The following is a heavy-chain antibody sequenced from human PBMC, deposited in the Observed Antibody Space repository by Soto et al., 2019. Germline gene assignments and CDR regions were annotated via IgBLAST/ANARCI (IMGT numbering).Heavy chain of an antibody. CDR2: IYYSGST. V-gene: IGHV4-59*01. J-gene: IGHJ3*02. Sequence: PSETLSLTCTVSGGSISSYYWSWIRQPPGKGLEWIGYIYYSGSTNYNPSLKSRVTISVDTSKNQFSLKLSSVTAADTAVYYCARAAPYYYDSSGYYGDAFDIWGQGTMVTVSS. CDR1: GGSISSYY. CDR3: ARAAPYYYDSSGYYGDAFDI. D-gene: IGHD3-22*01.